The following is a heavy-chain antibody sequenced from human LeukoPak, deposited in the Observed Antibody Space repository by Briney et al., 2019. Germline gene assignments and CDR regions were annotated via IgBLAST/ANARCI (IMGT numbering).Heavy chain of an antibody. J-gene: IGHJ4*02. CDR1: GGPISSTSYY. CDR2: IYYTGSA. CDR3: ARHLGSSSWFDY. V-gene: IGHV4-39*01. D-gene: IGHD6-13*01. Sequence: PSETLSLTCTVSGGPISSTSYYWGWIRQPPGKGLEWIGGIYYTGSAYYNPSLKSRVTISVDTSKNQFSLKLSSVTAADTAVYYCARHLGSSSWFDYWGQGTLVTVSS.